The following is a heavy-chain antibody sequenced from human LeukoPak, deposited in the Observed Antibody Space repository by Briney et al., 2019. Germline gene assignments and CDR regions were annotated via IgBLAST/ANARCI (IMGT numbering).Heavy chain of an antibody. CDR3: TRGGRELPDHFDY. CDR1: LVTLCGDA. V-gene: IGHV3-64*01. J-gene: IGHJ4*02. D-gene: IGHD1-26*01. CDR2: ISSNGGST. Sequence: PGGSLRLSCALSLVTLCGDAMHWGRQAPGKGLEYVSGISSNGGSTFYANSVKGRFTISRDNSKNTLYLQMRSLSDADMALYYCTRGGRELPDHFDYWGQGTLVTVSS.